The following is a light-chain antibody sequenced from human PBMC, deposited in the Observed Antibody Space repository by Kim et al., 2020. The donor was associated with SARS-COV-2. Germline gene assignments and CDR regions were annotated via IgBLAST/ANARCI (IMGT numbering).Light chain of an antibody. CDR1: QSVTTS. Sequence: LSPGERATLHCRASQSVTTSLVWYQQKHGQAPSLLIYGASSRATGIPARFSGSGSGTDFTLTISSLEPEDFAVYYCQQRSSWPVTFGQGTRLEIK. CDR3: QQRSSWPVT. J-gene: IGKJ5*01. V-gene: IGKV3-11*01. CDR2: GAS.